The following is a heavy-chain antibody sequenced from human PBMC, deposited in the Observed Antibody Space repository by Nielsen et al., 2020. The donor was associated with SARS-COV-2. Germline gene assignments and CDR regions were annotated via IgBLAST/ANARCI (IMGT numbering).Heavy chain of an antibody. CDR2: INTNTGNP. CDR1: GYTFTSYA. V-gene: IGHV7-4-1*02. CDR3: ARGYCSGGSCYYHYYGMDV. Sequence: ASVKVSCKASGYTFTSYAMNWVRQAPGQGLEWMGWINTNTGNPTYAQGFTGRFVFSLDTSVSTAYLQISSLKAEDTAVYYCARGYCSGGSCYYHYYGMDVWGQGTTVTVSS. D-gene: IGHD2-15*01. J-gene: IGHJ6*02.